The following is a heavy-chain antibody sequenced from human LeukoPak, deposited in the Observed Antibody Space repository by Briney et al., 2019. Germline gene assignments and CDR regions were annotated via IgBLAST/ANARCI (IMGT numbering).Heavy chain of an antibody. J-gene: IGHJ6*03. D-gene: IGHD3-3*01. CDR1: GDSISSRSYY. CDR3: AGGYDFWSGYYRNYYYYYMDV. V-gene: IGHV4-39*07. Sequence: SETLSLTCTVSGDSISSRSYYWGWIRQPPGKGLEWIGSIYHSGSTYYNPSLKSRVTISVDTSKNQFSLKLSSVTAADTAVYYCAGGYDFWSGYYRNYYYYYMDVWGKGTTVTVSS. CDR2: IYHSGST.